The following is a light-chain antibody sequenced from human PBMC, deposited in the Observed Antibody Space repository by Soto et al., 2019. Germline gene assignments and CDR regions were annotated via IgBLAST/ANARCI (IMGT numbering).Light chain of an antibody. V-gene: IGKV3-20*01. CDR1: QSVSSNY. Sequence: EIVLTQSPGTLSLSPGERATLSCRASQSVSSNYLAWYQQKPGQAPRPLIYGASSRATGIPDRLSGSGAGTDFTLTISRLESEXXXVXXXQQYGSSPWTFGQGTKVEIK. CDR3: QQYGSSPWT. J-gene: IGKJ1*01. CDR2: GAS.